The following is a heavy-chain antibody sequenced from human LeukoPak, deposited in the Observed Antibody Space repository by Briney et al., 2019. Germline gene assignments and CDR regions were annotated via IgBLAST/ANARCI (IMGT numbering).Heavy chain of an antibody. Sequence: SETLSLTCTVSGASISSSSYYWDWIRQPPGKGLEWIGSISYSGNTYYNPSLQSRVTISVDTSKNQFSLKLSSVTAADTAVYYCARRVSSSWYASRWFDPWGQGTLVTVSS. J-gene: IGHJ5*02. V-gene: IGHV4-39*01. D-gene: IGHD6-13*01. CDR3: ARRVSSSWYASRWFDP. CDR1: GASISSSSYY. CDR2: ISYSGNT.